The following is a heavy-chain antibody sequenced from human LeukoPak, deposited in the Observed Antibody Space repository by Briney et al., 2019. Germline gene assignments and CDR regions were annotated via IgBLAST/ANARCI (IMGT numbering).Heavy chain of an antibody. J-gene: IGHJ4*02. CDR2: IITIFGTA. V-gene: IGHV1-69*13. CDR1: GGTFSSYA. D-gene: IGHD2-21*02. CDR3: ARGPAYCGGDCYLGPFDY. Sequence: SVKVSCKASGGTFSSYAISWVRQAPGQGLEWMGGIITIFGTANYAQKFQGRVTITADESTSTAYMELSSLRSEDTAVYYCARGPAYCGGDCYLGPFDYWGQGTLVTVSS.